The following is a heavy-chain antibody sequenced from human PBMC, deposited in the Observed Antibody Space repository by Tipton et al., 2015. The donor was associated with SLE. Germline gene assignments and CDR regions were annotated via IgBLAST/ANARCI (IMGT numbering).Heavy chain of an antibody. CDR1: GGSIGSGNHS. V-gene: IGHV4-61*09. J-gene: IGHJ5*02. CDR3: ARGRGYLDWFDP. D-gene: IGHD6-13*01. CDR2: IDISGST. Sequence: TLSLTCTVSGGSIGSGNHSWSWIRQPVGKGLEWIGHIDISGSTKYNPSLKSRVTMAVDMSKNQFSLTVKSVTAADTAVYYCARGRGYLDWFDPWGQGTLVTVSS.